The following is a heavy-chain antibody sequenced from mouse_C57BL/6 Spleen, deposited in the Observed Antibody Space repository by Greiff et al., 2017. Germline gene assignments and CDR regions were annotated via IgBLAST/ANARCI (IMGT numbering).Heavy chain of an antibody. V-gene: IGHV1-69*01. CDR3: ARSRETGVAY. J-gene: IGHJ3*01. CDR2: IDPSDSYT. CDR1: GYTFTSYW. Sequence: QVHVKQPGAELVMPGASVKLSCKASGYTFTSYWMHWVKQRPGQGLEWIGEIDPSDSYTNYNQKFKGKSTLTVDKSSSTAYMQLSSLTSEDSAVYYCARSRETGVAYWGQGTLVTVSA.